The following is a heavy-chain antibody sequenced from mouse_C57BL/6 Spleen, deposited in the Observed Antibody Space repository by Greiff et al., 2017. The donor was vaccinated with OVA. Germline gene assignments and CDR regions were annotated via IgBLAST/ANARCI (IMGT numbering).Heavy chain of an antibody. Sequence: VQLQQPGAELVKPGASVNMSCKASGYTFTSYWITWVKQRPGQGLEWIGDIYPGSGSTNYNEKFKSKATLTVDTSSSTAYMQLSSLTSEDSAVYYCAREKDGLWYFDVWGTGTTVTVSS. D-gene: IGHD2-3*01. V-gene: IGHV1-55*01. CDR2: IYPGSGST. CDR1: GYTFTSYW. J-gene: IGHJ1*03. CDR3: AREKDGLWYFDV.